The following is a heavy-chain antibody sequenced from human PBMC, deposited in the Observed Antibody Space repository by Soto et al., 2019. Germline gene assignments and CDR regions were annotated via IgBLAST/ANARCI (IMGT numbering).Heavy chain of an antibody. J-gene: IGHJ3*02. CDR3: ARDLLAVAGTDDAFDI. D-gene: IGHD6-19*01. CDR2: IIPILGIA. Sequence: ASVKVSCKASGGTFSSYTISWVRQAPGQGLEWMGRIIPILGIANYAQKFQGRVTITADKSTSTAYMELSSLRSEDTAVYYCARDLLAVAGTDDAFDIWGQGTMVT. CDR1: GGTFSSYT. V-gene: IGHV1-69*02.